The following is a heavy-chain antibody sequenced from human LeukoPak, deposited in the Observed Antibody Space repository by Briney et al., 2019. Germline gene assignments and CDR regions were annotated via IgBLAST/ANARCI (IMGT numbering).Heavy chain of an antibody. J-gene: IGHJ4*02. CDR2: IYYSGNT. Sequence: SETLSLSCTVSGGSISSSSYYWGWIRQPPGKGPEWIGSIYYSGNTYYNPSLRSRVAISVDTSKNQFSLKLSSVTAADTAVYYCARGASRHFDYWGQGALVTVSS. CDR3: ARGASRHFDY. V-gene: IGHV4-39*07. CDR1: GGSISSSSYY.